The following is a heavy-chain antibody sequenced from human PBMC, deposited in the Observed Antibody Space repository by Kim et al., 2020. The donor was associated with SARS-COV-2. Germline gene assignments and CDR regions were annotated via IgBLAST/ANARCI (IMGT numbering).Heavy chain of an antibody. Sequence: SVEGRFTISRDDSKNTLYLQMNSLRAEDTAVYYCAKDSKGGSYLHWYFDLWGRGTLVTVSS. CDR3: AKDSKGGSYLHWYFDL. V-gene: IGHV3-23*01. D-gene: IGHD1-26*01. J-gene: IGHJ2*01.